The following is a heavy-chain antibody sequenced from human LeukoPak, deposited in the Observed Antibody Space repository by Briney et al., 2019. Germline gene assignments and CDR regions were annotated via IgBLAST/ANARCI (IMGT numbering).Heavy chain of an antibody. Sequence: SETLSLTCTVSGYSISSGYYWGWIRQPPGKGLEWIGSIYHSGSTYYNPSLKSRVTISVDTSKNQFSLKLSSVTAADTAVYYCARDWAWFGEIYWGQGTLVTVSS. J-gene: IGHJ4*02. CDR3: ARDWAWFGEIY. D-gene: IGHD3-10*01. CDR2: IYHSGST. CDR1: GYSISSGYY. V-gene: IGHV4-38-2*02.